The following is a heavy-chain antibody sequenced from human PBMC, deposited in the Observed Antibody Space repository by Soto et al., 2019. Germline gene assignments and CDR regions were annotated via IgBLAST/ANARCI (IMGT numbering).Heavy chain of an antibody. Sequence: GGSLRLSCAASGFTFSSYAMHWVRQAPGKGLEWVAVISYDGSNKYYADSVKGRFTISRDNSKNTLYLQMNSLRAEDTAVYYCARGSGSCWYGDYYYYYGMDVWGQGTTVTVSS. D-gene: IGHD6-13*01. CDR1: GFTFSSYA. J-gene: IGHJ6*02. CDR2: ISYDGSNK. CDR3: ARGSGSCWYGDYYYYYGMDV. V-gene: IGHV3-30-3*01.